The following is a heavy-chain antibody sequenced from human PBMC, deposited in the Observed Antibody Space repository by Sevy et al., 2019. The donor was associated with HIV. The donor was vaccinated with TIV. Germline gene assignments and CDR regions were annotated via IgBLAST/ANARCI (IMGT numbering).Heavy chain of an antibody. CDR2: ISYDGSNK. V-gene: IGHV3-30*04. CDR3: AAYYYDSSGYYWRQAFDI. J-gene: IGHJ3*02. D-gene: IGHD3-22*01. Sequence: GGSLRLSCAASGFTFSSYAMHWVRQAPGKGLEWVAVISYDGSNKYYADSMKGRFTISRDNSKNTLYLQMNSLRAEDTAVYYCAAYYYDSSGYYWRQAFDIWGQGTMVTVSS. CDR1: GFTFSSYA.